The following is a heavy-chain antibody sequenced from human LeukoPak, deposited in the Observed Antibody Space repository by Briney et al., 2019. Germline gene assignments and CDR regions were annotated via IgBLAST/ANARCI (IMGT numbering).Heavy chain of an antibody. Sequence: GGSLRLSCAASGFTFSSYAMSWVRQAPRKWLEWVSAISAMGGSTYYADSVKGRFTTPRDNSKNTLYLQMSSLRADDTAVYYCAKDQIRERYYYGSGRRAPFDYWGQGTLVTVSS. D-gene: IGHD3-10*01. CDR1: GFTFSSYA. CDR2: ISAMGGST. V-gene: IGHV3-23*01. CDR3: AKDQIRERYYYGSGRRAPFDY. J-gene: IGHJ4*02.